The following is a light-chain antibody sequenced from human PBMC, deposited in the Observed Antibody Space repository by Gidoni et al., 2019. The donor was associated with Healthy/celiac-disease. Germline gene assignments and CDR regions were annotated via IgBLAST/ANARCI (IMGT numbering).Light chain of an antibody. CDR2: AAS. J-gene: IGKJ1*01. CDR1: QGISSY. CDR3: QQYFRYPWT. Sequence: AIRMTQSPSSFSASTGDRVTITCRARQGISSYLAWYQQKPGKPPKLLLYAASTLPSGVPSRFSGSGSGTDFTLTISCLQSEDFAAYYCQQYFRYPWTFGQGTKVEIK. V-gene: IGKV1-8*01.